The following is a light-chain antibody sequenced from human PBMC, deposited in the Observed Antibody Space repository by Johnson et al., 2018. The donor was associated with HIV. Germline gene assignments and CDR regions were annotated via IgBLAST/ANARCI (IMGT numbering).Light chain of an antibody. CDR1: SSNIGNNY. V-gene: IGLV1-51*01. J-gene: IGLJ1*01. CDR2: DNN. CDR3: GTWDSSLSAAFYV. Sequence: QSMLTQPPSVSAAPGQKVTNSCSGSSSNIGNNYVSWYQQLPGTAPKLLIYDNNKRPSGIPDRFSGSKSGTSATLGITGLQTGDEADYYCGTWDSSLSAAFYVFGTGTKVTVL.